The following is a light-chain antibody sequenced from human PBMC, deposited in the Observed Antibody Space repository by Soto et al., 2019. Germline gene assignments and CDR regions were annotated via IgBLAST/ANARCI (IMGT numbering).Light chain of an antibody. J-gene: IGKJ4*01. CDR2: GAS. V-gene: IGKV3-20*01. CDR3: QQANSFPRT. Sequence: EIVLTQSPGTLSLSPGERVTLSCRASPSVSSSYLAWYQQKPGQAPRLLFYGASRRATGIPDRFSGGQSGTDFTLTISNLQPEDFATYYCQQANSFPRTFGGGTKVDIK. CDR1: PSVSSSY.